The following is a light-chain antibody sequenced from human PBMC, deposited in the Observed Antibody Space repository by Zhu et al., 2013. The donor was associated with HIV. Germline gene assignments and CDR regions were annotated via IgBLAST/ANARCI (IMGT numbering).Light chain of an antibody. CDR2: SND. CDR1: SSNIGSNT. J-gene: IGLJ3*02. Sequence: QSVLTQPPSASGTPGQRVIISCSGNSSNIGSNTVNWYQQLPGTAPKLLIYSNDKRPSRVPDRFSGSKSGTSASLAISGLQSEDEADYYCAAWDGSLNVGVFGGGTKLTVL. CDR3: AAWDGSLNVGV. V-gene: IGLV1-44*01.